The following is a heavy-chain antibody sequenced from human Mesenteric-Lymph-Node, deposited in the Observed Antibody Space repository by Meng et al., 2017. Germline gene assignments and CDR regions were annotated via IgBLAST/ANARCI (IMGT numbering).Heavy chain of an antibody. V-gene: IGHV4-39*07. CDR2: INHSGST. Sequence: GSLRLSCTVSGGSISSSSYYWGWIRQPPGKGLEWIGEINHSGSTNYNPSLKSRVTISVDTSKNQFSLKLSSVTAADTAVYYCARGQLVRPYYYYYGMDVWGQGTMVTVSS. J-gene: IGHJ6*02. CDR1: GGSISSSSYY. CDR3: ARGQLVRPYYYYYGMDV. D-gene: IGHD6-6*01.